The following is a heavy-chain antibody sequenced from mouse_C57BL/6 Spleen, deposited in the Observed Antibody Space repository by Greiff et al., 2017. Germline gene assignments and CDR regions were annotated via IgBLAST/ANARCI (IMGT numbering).Heavy chain of an antibody. V-gene: IGHV14-1*01. CDR1: GFNINDYY. CDR2: IDPEDGDT. Sequence: EVQLQESGAELVRPGASVKLSCTASGFNINDYYMHWVKQRPEQGLEWIGRIDPEDGDTEYAEKFQGKATMTADTSSNTAYLQLSSLTSEDSAVYYCTQTAMVTTDGPIDYWGQGTTRTVSS. J-gene: IGHJ2*01. D-gene: IGHD2-2*01. CDR3: TQTAMVTTDGPIDY.